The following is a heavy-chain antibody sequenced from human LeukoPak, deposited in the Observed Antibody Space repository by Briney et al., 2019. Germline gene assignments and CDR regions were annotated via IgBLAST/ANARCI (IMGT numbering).Heavy chain of an antibody. Sequence: GASVKVSCKASGYSFTAYYMHWLRQAPGQGLEWMGWINPNSGGTNYAHKFQGRVSMTRDTSISTAYMELSRLRSEDTAVYYCARGDSSWYSSGYYYYYMDVWGKGTTVTISS. CDR1: GYSFTAYY. CDR2: INPNSGGT. CDR3: ARGDSSWYSSGYYYYYMDV. J-gene: IGHJ6*03. V-gene: IGHV1-2*02. D-gene: IGHD6-13*01.